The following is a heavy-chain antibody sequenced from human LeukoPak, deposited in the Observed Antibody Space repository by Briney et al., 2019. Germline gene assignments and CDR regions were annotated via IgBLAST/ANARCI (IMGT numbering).Heavy chain of an antibody. CDR1: GFIFSNYW. J-gene: IGHJ4*02. CDR3: VRNGDYYRLDY. V-gene: IGHV3-7*01. CDR2: VRGDGYEK. Sequence: GGSLRLSCAASGFIFSNYWMTWVRQAPGKGLEWVANVRGDGYEKHFADSVKGRFTISRDNAKNSVDLQMNNLRAEDTAVFYCVRNGDYYRLDYWGQGTLVTVSS. D-gene: IGHD2-21*02.